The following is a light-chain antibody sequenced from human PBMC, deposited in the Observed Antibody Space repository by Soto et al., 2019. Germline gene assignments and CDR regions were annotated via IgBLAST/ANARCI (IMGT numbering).Light chain of an antibody. CDR1: QSVSNS. CDR3: QQSSNWPLLT. Sequence: EIVLTQSPATLSLSPGERATLSCRASQSVSNSLAWYQQKPGQAPRLLIYDASNRATGIPARFSGSGSGTDFTLTISSLEPEDFAVYYCQQSSNWPLLTFGGGTKVEIK. V-gene: IGKV3-11*01. J-gene: IGKJ4*01. CDR2: DAS.